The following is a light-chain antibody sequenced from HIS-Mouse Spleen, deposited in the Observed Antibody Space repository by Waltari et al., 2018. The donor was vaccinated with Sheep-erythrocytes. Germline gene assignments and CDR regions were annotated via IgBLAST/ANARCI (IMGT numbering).Light chain of an antibody. J-gene: IGLJ1*01. Sequence: QSALTQPRSVSGSPGQSVTISCTGTSIDVGGYTYVSWYQQHPGKAPKLMIYDVSKRPSGVPDRFSGSKSGNTASLTISGLQAEDEADYYCCSYAGSYNHVFATGTKVTVL. V-gene: IGLV2-11*01. CDR3: CSYAGSYNHV. CDR2: DVS. CDR1: SIDVGGYTY.